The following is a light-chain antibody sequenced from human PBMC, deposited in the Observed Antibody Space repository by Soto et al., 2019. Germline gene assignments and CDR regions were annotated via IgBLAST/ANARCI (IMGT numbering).Light chain of an antibody. CDR2: AVT. V-gene: IGLV2-14*01. CDR3: SSYTSSSTL. Sequence: QSVLTQPASVSGSPGQSITISCTGTSSDVGDYNYVSWYQQHPGKAPKLMIYAVTDRPSGVSSRFSGSKSGNTASLTISGLQAEDEADYYCSSYTSSSTLFATGTKVTVL. J-gene: IGLJ1*01. CDR1: SSDVGDYNY.